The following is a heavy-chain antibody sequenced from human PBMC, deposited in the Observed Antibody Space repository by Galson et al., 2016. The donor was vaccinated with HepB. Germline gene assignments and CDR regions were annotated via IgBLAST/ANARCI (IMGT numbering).Heavy chain of an antibody. J-gene: IGHJ4*02. V-gene: IGHV3-33*01. CDR3: ARDRTYHWNYVDYFDY. D-gene: IGHD1-7*01. CDR2: IWYDGSNK. CDR1: GFTFSSYN. Sequence: SLRLSCAASGFTFSSYNIHWVRQAPGKGLEWVAVIWYDGSNKYYADSVKGRFTISRDNSKNTLYLQMNSLRAEETAVYYCARDRTYHWNYVDYFDYWGQGTLVTVSS.